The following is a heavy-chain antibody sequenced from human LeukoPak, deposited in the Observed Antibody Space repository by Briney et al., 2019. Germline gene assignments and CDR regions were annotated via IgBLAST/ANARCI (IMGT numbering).Heavy chain of an antibody. CDR1: GFTFSRYD. V-gene: IGHV3-48*03. D-gene: IGHD3-16*01. CDR2: ISSSGTTT. Sequence: PGGSLRLSCAASGFTFSRYDVNWVRQAPGKGLEWVSYISSSGTTTYYADSVKGRFTISRNNANNSLYLQMNSLRGEDTALYYCARGGLYYDYWGQGTLVTVSS. CDR3: ARGGLYYDY. J-gene: IGHJ4*02.